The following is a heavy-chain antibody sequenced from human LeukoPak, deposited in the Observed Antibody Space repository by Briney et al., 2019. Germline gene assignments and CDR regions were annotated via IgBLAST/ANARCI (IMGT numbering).Heavy chain of an antibody. Sequence: ASLNVARKAYGYTFTGYFMHWVRQAPPQGLEWMGWINPNSGGTHYAQKFQGRVTMTRDTSISTAYMELSRLRSDDTAVYYCARDPGYSSPRGDYWGQGTLVTVSS. D-gene: IGHD5-18*01. J-gene: IGHJ4*02. CDR3: ARDPGYSSPRGDY. CDR1: GYTFTGYF. V-gene: IGHV1-2*02. CDR2: INPNSGGT.